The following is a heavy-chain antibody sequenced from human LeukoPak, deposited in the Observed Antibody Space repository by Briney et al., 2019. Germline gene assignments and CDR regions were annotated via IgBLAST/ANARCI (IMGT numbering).Heavy chain of an antibody. D-gene: IGHD2-2*01. V-gene: IGHV5-51*01. CDR1: GYSFTSYW. J-gene: IGHJ3*02. CDR2: IYPGDSDT. CDR3: ASGPLRGGTSKGAFDI. Sequence: GESLKISCKGSGYSFTSYWIGWVRQMPGKGLEWMGIIYPGDSDTRYSPSFQGQVTISADKSISTAYLQWSSLKASDTAMYYCASGPLRGGTSKGAFDIWGQGTMVTVSS.